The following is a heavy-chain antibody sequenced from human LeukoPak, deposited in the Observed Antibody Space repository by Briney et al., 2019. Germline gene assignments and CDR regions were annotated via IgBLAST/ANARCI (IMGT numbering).Heavy chain of an antibody. D-gene: IGHD3-16*02. J-gene: IGHJ4*02. Sequence: ASVKVSCKASGYRFTGCYMHWVRQAPGQGLEWMGWINPNSGVTNYAQNFQGRVSMTRDTSISTAYMELSRLRSDDTAVYYCARLQEVSGYFDYWGQGTLVTVSS. V-gene: IGHV1-2*02. CDR3: ARLQEVSGYFDY. CDR2: INPNSGVT. CDR1: GYRFTGCY.